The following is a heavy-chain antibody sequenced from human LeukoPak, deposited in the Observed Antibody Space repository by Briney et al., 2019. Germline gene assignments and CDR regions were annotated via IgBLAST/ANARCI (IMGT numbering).Heavy chain of an antibody. CDR3: ARIGKEDYYYYYGMDV. Sequence: SETLSLTCTVSGGSISSYYWGWIRQPPGKGLEWIGSIYYSGSTYYNPSLKSRVTISVDTSKNQFSLKLSSVTAADTAVYYCARIGKEDYYYYYGMDVWGQGTTVTVSS. J-gene: IGHJ6*02. CDR2: IYYSGST. CDR1: GGSISSYY. V-gene: IGHV4-39*01.